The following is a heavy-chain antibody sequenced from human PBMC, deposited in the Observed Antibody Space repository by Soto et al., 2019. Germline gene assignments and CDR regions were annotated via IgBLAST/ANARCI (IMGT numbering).Heavy chain of an antibody. V-gene: IGHV3-23*01. Sequence: GGSLRLSCAASGFTFSSYAMSWVRQAPGKGLEWVSAISGSGGSTYYADSVKGRFTISGDNSKNTLYLQMNSLRAEDTAVYYCAKMYYDILTGYYPALDYWGQGTLVTVSS. CDR1: GFTFSSYA. J-gene: IGHJ4*02. CDR2: ISGSGGST. CDR3: AKMYYDILTGYYPALDY. D-gene: IGHD3-9*01.